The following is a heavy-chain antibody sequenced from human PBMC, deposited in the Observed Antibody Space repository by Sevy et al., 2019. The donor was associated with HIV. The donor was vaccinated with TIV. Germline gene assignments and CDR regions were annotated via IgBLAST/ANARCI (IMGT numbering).Heavy chain of an antibody. CDR2: IKSKTDGGTR. CDR3: TAGVGTSDFDY. D-gene: IGHD1-26*01. CDR1: GFTFSNAW. J-gene: IGHJ4*02. Sequence: GGSLRLSCVASGFTFSNAWTSWVRQTPGKGLEWVGRIKSKTDGGTRDFAAPVKGRFAIARDDSKNTLSLQMDSLKTEDTAVYYCTAGVGTSDFDYWGQGILVTVSS. V-gene: IGHV3-15*01.